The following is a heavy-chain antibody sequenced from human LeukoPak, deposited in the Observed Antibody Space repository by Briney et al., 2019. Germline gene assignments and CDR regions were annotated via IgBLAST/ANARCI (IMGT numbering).Heavy chain of an antibody. V-gene: IGHV3-23*01. CDR3: AKDVPVAGTDAFDI. Sequence: GGSLRLSCAAPGFTFSRYAMSWVRQAPGKGLEWVSSINTAGETTYYADSVKGRFTISRDNSKNTLYLQMNSLRAEDTAVYYCAKDVPVAGTDAFDIWGQGTMVTVSS. J-gene: IGHJ3*02. CDR2: INTAGETT. CDR1: GFTFSRYA. D-gene: IGHD6-19*01.